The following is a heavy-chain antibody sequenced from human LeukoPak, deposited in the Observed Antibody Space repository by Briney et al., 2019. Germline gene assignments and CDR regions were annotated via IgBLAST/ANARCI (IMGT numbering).Heavy chain of an antibody. V-gene: IGHV3-7*01. D-gene: IGHD6-19*01. CDR2: IKKDGSEK. J-gene: IGHJ5*02. CDR3: AREGGSGWYSGWFDP. Sequence: GGSLRLSCAASGFTFSTYWMSWVRQAPGKGLEWVANIKKDGSEKKYVDSVEGRFTISRDNAKNSLYLQMNSLRAEDTAVYYCAREGGSGWYSGWFDPWGQGTLVTVSS. CDR1: GFTFSTYW.